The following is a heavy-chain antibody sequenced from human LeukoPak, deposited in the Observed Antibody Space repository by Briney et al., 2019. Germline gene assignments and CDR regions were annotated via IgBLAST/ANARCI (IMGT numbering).Heavy chain of an antibody. CDR1: GYSFTSYW. CDR2: IYPGDSDT. Sequence: GESLKISCKGSGYSFTSYWIGWVRQMPGKGLEWMGIIYPGDSDTRYSPSFQGQVTISADKSISTAYLQWSSLKASDTAMYYCARQLPGVSSAFDIWGQGTMVIAVSS. CDR3: ARQLPGVSSAFDI. V-gene: IGHV5-51*01. D-gene: IGHD5/OR15-5a*01. J-gene: IGHJ3*02.